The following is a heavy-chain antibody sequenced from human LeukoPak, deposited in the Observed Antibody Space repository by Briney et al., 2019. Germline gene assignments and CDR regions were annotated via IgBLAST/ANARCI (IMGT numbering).Heavy chain of an antibody. J-gene: IGHJ4*02. CDR3: TRDQTPYY. Sequence: GGSLRLSCTGSGFTFGDYAMTWVRQAPGKGLEWVGFIRSKIYGGTPEYAASVKGRFTISRDDSKGVAYLQMDSLTTEDTAVYYCTRDQTPYYWGQGTLVTVPS. V-gene: IGHV3-49*04. CDR1: GFTFGDYA. CDR2: IRSKIYGGTP.